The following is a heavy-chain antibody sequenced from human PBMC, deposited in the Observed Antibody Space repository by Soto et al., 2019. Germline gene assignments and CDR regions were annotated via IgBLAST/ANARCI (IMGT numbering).Heavy chain of an antibody. CDR3: ARGYCSSTSCYDYYFDY. D-gene: IGHD2-2*01. Sequence: TLSLTCTVSGGSISSGGYYWSWIRQHPGKGLEWIGYIYYSGSTYYNPSLKSRVTISVDTSKNQFSLKLSSVTAADTAVYYCARGYCSSTSCYDYYFDYWGQGTRVTVS. V-gene: IGHV4-31*03. J-gene: IGHJ4*02. CDR1: GGSISSGGYY. CDR2: IYYSGST.